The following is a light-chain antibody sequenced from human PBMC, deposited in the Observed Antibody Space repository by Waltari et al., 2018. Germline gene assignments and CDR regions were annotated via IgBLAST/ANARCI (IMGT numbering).Light chain of an antibody. Sequence: QSALTQPASVSGSPGQSITISCTGSSSDVGGYTLVSWYRQFPTKAPQLIIYEGARRPSGVSSRFSASKSGNTASLTISGLQAEDEALYFCSSYARSDNSVLFGGGTQLSVL. J-gene: IGLJ2*01. CDR3: SSYARSDNSVL. CDR1: SSDVGGYTL. V-gene: IGLV2-23*01. CDR2: EGA.